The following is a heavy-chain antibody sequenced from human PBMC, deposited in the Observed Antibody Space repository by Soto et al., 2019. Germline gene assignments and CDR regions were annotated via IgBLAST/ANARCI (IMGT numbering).Heavy chain of an antibody. D-gene: IGHD2-2*01. CDR3: ASRYCSSTSCSNNWFDP. V-gene: IGHV1-69*13. Sequence: SVKVSCKASGGTFSSYAISWVRQAPGQGLEWMGGIIPIFGTANYAQKFQGRVTITADESTSTAYMELSSLRSEGTAVYYCASRYCSSTSCSNNWFDPWGQGTLVTVSS. J-gene: IGHJ5*02. CDR2: IIPIFGTA. CDR1: GGTFSSYA.